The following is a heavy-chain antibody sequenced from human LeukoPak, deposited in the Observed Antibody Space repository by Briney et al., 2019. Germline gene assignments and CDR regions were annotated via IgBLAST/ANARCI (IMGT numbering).Heavy chain of an antibody. CDR1: GFTFSNAW. V-gene: IGHV3-15*01. CDR2: IKSKTDGGTT. J-gene: IGHJ6*02. Sequence: GGSLRLSCAASGFTFSNAWMSWVRQAPGKGLEWVGRIKSKTDGGTTDYAAPVKGRFTISRDDSKNTLYLQMNSLKTEDTAVYYCTTGSSTSPYGMDVWGQGTTVTVSS. D-gene: IGHD2-2*01. CDR3: TTGSSTSPYGMDV.